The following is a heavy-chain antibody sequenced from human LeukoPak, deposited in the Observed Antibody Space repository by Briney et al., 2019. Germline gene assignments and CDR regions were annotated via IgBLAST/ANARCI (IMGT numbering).Heavy chain of an antibody. V-gene: IGHV3-23*01. Sequence: GGSLRLSCAASGFTFRSYAMSWVRQAPGKGLEWVSVISGSGDNTYYADSVKGRFTISRDNSKNTLYLQMDSLRGEDTAVYYCAKKFLYSTSWYYFDYWGQGTLVTVSS. CDR1: GFTFRSYA. D-gene: IGHD6-13*01. J-gene: IGHJ4*02. CDR2: ISGSGDNT. CDR3: AKKFLYSTSWYYFDY.